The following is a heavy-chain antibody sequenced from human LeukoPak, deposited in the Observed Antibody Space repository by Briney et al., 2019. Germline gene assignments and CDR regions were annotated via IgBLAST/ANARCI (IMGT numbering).Heavy chain of an antibody. J-gene: IGHJ4*02. CDR2: ISSSSSYI. D-gene: IGHD3-10*01. V-gene: IGHV3-21*04. CDR3: ARDGPMVRGVNSPPLDY. Sequence: GGSLRLSCAASGFTFSSYSMNWVRQAPGKGLEWVSSISSSSSYIYYADSVKGRFTISRDNAKNSLYLQMNSLRAEDTAVYYCARDGPMVRGVNSPPLDYWGQGTLVTVSS. CDR1: GFTFSSYS.